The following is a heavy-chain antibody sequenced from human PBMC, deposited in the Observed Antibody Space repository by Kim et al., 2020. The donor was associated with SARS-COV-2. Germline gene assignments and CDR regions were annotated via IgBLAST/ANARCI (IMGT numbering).Heavy chain of an antibody. Sequence: GGSLRLSCATSGFTFSEHYMDWLRQTPGKGLEWVVRIRRRVNGSTTEYAAALRGRVTISRDDSRNSFYLQMSNLKIEDTAVYYCARVAHTDGFSLDAWG. J-gene: IGHJ3*01. V-gene: IGHV3-72*01. D-gene: IGHD3-3*01. CDR3: ARVAHTDGFSLDA. CDR2: IRRRVNGSTT. CDR1: GFTFSEHY.